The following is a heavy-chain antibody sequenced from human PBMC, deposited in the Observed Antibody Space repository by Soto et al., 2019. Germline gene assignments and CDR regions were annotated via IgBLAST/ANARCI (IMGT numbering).Heavy chain of an antibody. CDR3: AVRPIRHLYSYYSVHL. D-gene: IGHD2-21*01. CDR1: GYTCTAFH. Sequence: GASVKVSCPASGYTCTAFHLPWLLQAPGQGLEWMGWINPTTGGTSYAQQFQGRVTMTQDTSISTGYMELSSLSSDDTGVYYCAVRPIRHLYSYYSVHLCGKATTVSV. J-gene: IGHJ6*04. V-gene: IGHV1-2*02. CDR2: INPTTGGT.